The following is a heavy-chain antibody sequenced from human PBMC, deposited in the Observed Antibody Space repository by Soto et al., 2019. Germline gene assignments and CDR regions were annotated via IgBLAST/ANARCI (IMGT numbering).Heavy chain of an antibody. CDR2: ISGGGSGA. CDR3: AIDLWWYTH. CDR1: GFTFSDHA. D-gene: IGHD2-15*01. V-gene: IGHV3-23*01. Sequence: EVQLLESGGGLVQPGGSLRLSCTASGFTFSDHAMTWVRQAPGKGLEWLSGISGGGSGAYYADSVKGRFTVSRANSNNTLFLQRDSVRVEDTAVYYCAIDLWWYTHWGQGTLVTVSS. J-gene: IGHJ4*02.